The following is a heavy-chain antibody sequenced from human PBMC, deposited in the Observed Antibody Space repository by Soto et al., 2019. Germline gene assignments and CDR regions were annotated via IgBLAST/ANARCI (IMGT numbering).Heavy chain of an antibody. D-gene: IGHD3-9*01. CDR3: VRAGTGYQLDY. Sequence: PGGSLRLSCAASGFTFSDHYMDWVRQVSGKGLEWVGRIRNKVHSYTAEYAASVKGRFTISRDDSKNSLYLQMNSLKIEDTALYYCVRAGTGYQLDYWGQGTLVTVSS. V-gene: IGHV3-72*01. CDR2: IRNKVHSYTA. J-gene: IGHJ4*02. CDR1: GFTFSDHY.